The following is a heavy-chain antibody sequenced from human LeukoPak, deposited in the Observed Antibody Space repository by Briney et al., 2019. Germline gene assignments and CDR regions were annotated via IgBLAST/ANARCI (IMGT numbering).Heavy chain of an antibody. J-gene: IGHJ5*02. D-gene: IGHD6-19*01. CDR3: ARGMSSGSRYGFDP. CDR2: INENSGLI. Sequence: GGSLRLSCTASGFTFSNFWMGWVRQAPGKGLEWISYINENSGLIYYADSVKGRFTISRDNAKNSLYLQMNSLRAEDTAVYYCARGMSSGSRYGFDPWGQGNLVTVSS. CDR1: GFTFSNFW. V-gene: IGHV3-48*01.